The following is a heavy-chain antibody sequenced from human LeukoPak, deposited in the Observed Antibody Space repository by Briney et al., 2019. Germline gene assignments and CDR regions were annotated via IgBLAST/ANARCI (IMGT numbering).Heavy chain of an antibody. Sequence: PGGSLRLSCAASGFPFDVQTMSWVRQATGKGLEWVSAIGTAGDTYYPGSVKGRFTISRENAKNSLYLQMNSLRAADTAVYYCARARGMVRGVMDFDYWGQGTLVTVSS. CDR1: GFPFDVQT. D-gene: IGHD3-10*01. V-gene: IGHV3-13*01. CDR2: IGTAGDT. J-gene: IGHJ4*02. CDR3: ARARGMVRGVMDFDY.